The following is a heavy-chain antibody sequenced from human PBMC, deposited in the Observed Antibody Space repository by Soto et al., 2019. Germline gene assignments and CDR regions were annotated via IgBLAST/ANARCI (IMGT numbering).Heavy chain of an antibody. Sequence: LSLTCVISGDSVSSSSVAWNWVRQSPSRGLEWLGRTYYRSRWYSDFAVSVRGRIVINADTSKNQFSLQLNSVTPEDTAVYFCARSEEDSDYYYYGLDVWGQGTTVTVSS. CDR2: TYYRSRWYS. CDR3: ARSEEDSDYYYYGLDV. CDR1: GDSVSSSSVA. V-gene: IGHV6-1*01. D-gene: IGHD2-15*01. J-gene: IGHJ6*02.